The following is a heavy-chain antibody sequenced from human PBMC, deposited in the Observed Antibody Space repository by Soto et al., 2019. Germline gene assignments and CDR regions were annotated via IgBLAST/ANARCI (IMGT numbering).Heavy chain of an antibody. CDR1: GYTFTSYA. V-gene: IGHV1-3*05. CDR3: ARAWVVVTAPDY. CDR2: INAGNGNT. D-gene: IGHD2-21*02. J-gene: IGHJ4*02. Sequence: QVQLVQSGAEEKKPGASVKVSCKASGYTFTSYAMHWVRQAPGQRLEWMGWINAGNGNTKYSQKFHGRVTITRDTSASTDYMELSSLRSEDTAVYYCARAWVVVTAPDYWGQGTLVTVSS.